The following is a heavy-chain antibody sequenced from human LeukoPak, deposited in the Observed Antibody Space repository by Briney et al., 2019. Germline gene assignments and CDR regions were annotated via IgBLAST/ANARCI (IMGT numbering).Heavy chain of an antibody. J-gene: IGHJ4*02. CDR1: GGSISGYY. D-gene: IGHD1-1*01. CDR3: ARHFSGTSAPLPFDY. Sequence: SETLSLTCTVSGGSISGYYWSWIRQTPGKGLEWIAYIYYSGSIEYNPSLQSRVTISVDTSKNQFSLTLSSATAADTAVYYCARHFSGTSAPLPFDYWGQGALVTVSS. V-gene: IGHV4-59*08. CDR2: IYYSGSI.